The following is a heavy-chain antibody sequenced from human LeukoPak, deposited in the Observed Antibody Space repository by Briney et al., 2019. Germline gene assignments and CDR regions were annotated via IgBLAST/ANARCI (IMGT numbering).Heavy chain of an antibody. CDR3: ARGGVTTVTTRHDY. CDR1: GFTFSSYS. D-gene: IGHD4-17*01. Sequence: GGSLRLSCAASGFTFSSYSMNWVRQAPGKGLEWVSSISSSSGYIYYADSVKGRFTISRDNAKNSLYLQMTSLRAEDTAVYYCARGGVTTVTTRHDYWGQGTLVTVSS. V-gene: IGHV3-21*01. CDR2: ISSSSGYI. J-gene: IGHJ4*02.